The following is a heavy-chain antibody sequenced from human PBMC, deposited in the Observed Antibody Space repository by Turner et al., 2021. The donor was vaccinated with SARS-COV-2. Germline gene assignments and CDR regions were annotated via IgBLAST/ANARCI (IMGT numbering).Heavy chain of an antibody. D-gene: IGHD2-8*01. Sequence: QVQLVESGGGVVQPGTSLRLSCAASGFTFSSYGRHWVRQAPGKGLEWVAVIWYDGSNKYYADSVKGRFTISRDNSKNTLYLQMNSLRAEDTAVYYCARDPNAGYYYMDVWGKGTTVTVSS. CDR3: ARDPNAGYYYMDV. V-gene: IGHV3-33*01. J-gene: IGHJ6*03. CDR2: IWYDGSNK. CDR1: GFTFSSYG.